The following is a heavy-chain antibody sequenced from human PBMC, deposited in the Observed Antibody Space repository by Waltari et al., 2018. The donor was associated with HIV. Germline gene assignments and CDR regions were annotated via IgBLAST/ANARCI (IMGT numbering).Heavy chain of an antibody. CDR3: VRVFYYGDNDGYVFDS. D-gene: IGHD3-10*01. CDR1: GFTFGSFA. J-gene: IGHJ4*02. CDR2: NNDGQTNR. V-gene: IGHV3-21*06. Sequence: EVHLVESGGVVVKPGGSLRLSCAASGFTFGSFALFWVRQAPGKGLEGVSSNNDGQTNRSDAEAVKARVTISRDNARNCLYLQMHPLRSEDTAVYYCVRVFYYGDNDGYVFDSWGQGPLVTVSS.